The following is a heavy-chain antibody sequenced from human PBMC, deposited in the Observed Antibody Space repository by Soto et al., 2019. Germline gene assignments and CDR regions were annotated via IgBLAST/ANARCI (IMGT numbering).Heavy chain of an antibody. CDR1: GFSFSSHW. CDR3: ARVSPIVVVPAAIPWFDP. V-gene: IGHV3-74*01. Sequence: GGSLRLSCAVSGFSFSSHWMHWVRQGPGKGLEWVSLSKNDGISTSYADSVKGRFTVSRDNAKSTLYLQMNSLKVEDTAVYYCARVSPIVVVPAAIPWFDPWGQGTLVTVSS. CDR2: SKNDGIST. D-gene: IGHD2-2*01. J-gene: IGHJ5*02.